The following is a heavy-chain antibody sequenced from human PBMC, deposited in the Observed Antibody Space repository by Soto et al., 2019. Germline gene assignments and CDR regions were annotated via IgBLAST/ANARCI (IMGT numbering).Heavy chain of an antibody. V-gene: IGHV3-74*01. CDR2: INSDGSST. CDR3: ASLITGTTLRYYYGMDV. CDR1: GFTFSSYW. D-gene: IGHD1-7*01. J-gene: IGHJ6*02. Sequence: GGSLRLSCAASGFTFSSYWMHWVRQAPGKGLVWVSRINSDGSSTSYADSVKGRFTISRDNARNTLYLQMNSLRAEDTAVYYCASLITGTTLRYYYGMDVWGQGTTVTVSS.